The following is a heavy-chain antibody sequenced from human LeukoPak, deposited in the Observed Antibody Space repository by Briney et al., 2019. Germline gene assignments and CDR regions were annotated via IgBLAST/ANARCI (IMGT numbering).Heavy chain of an antibody. Sequence: SETLSLTCSVSGASISSYYWSWIRQPPGKGLEWIGYLFHSGSTNYNPSLKSRVTISVDTSKNQFSLKLSSVTAADTAVYYCARADASYSFDYWGQGTLVTVSS. CDR1: GASISSYY. D-gene: IGHD2-21*01. J-gene: IGHJ4*02. CDR3: ARADASYSFDY. CDR2: LFHSGST. V-gene: IGHV4-59*01.